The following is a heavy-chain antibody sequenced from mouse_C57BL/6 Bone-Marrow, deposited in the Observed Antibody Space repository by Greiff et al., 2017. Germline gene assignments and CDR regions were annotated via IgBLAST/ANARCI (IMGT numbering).Heavy chain of an antibody. CDR1: GYTFTSYG. V-gene: IGHV1-81*01. J-gene: IGHJ4*01. Sequence: QVQLQPSGAELARPGASVKLSCKASGYTFTSYGISWVKQRTGQGLEWIGAIDPRSGNTYYNEKFKGKATLTADKSSSTAYMELRSLTSEDSAVYFCADYYSNFYYAMDYWGQGTSVTVSS. CDR2: IDPRSGNT. CDR3: ADYYSNFYYAMDY. D-gene: IGHD2-5*01.